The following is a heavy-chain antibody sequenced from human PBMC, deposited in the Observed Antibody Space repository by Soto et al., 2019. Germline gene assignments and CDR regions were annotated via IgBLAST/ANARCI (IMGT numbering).Heavy chain of an antibody. D-gene: IGHD3-10*01. CDR3: AKDRMGAGVRGYFDY. J-gene: IGHJ4*02. CDR2: ISYDGSNK. Sequence: QVQLVESGGGVVQLGKSLRLSCPGSGFTFSSYGMDWVRQAPGKGLEWVAVISYDGSNKYYADSVKGRFTISRDNSKNTLYLQMSSLRADDTAVYYCAKDRMGAGVRGYFDYWGQGTLVTVSS. CDR1: GFTFSSYG. V-gene: IGHV3-30*18.